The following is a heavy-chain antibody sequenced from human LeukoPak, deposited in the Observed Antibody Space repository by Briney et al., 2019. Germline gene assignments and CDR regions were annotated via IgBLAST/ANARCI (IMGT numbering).Heavy chain of an antibody. V-gene: IGHV1-46*03. CDR2: INPSGGST. CDR1: GYTFTSYY. J-gene: IGHJ6*03. Sequence: ASVKVSCKASGYTFTSYYMHWVRQAPGQGLEWMGIINPSGGSTSYAQKFQGRVTMTGDTSTSTVYMELSSLRSEDTAVYYCARGDKLRFLEFYYYYMDVWGKGTTVTVSS. CDR3: ARGDKLRFLEFYYYYMDV. D-gene: IGHD3-3*01.